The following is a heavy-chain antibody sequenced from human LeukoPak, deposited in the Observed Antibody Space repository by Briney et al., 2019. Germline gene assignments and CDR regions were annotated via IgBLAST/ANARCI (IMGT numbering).Heavy chain of an antibody. J-gene: IGHJ6*03. CDR2: IGSRADTYAT. V-gene: IGHV3-73*01. CDR3: LVEPTYYVDV. CDR1: GFTFSGSA. Sequence: GGSLRLSCAVSGFTFSGSARHWVRQASGKGLEWVGRIGSRADTYATTYAASVKGRFTISRDDSKNTAYLQMNNLKTEDTAVYYCLVEPTYYVDVWGKGTAVTVSS.